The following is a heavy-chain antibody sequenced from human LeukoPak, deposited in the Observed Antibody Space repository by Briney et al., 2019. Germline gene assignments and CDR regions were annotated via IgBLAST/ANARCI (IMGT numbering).Heavy chain of an antibody. D-gene: IGHD3-10*01. CDR3: ATAGGSGQNYYFGY. V-gene: IGHV1-24*01. J-gene: IGHJ4*02. CDR2: FDPEDGET. CDR1: GYTLTELS. Sequence: VASVKVSCKVSGYTLTELSMHWVRQVPGKGLEWMGGFDPEDGETIYAQKFQGRVTMTEDTSTDTAYTELSSLRSEDTAVYYCATAGGSGQNYYFGYWGQGTLVTVSS.